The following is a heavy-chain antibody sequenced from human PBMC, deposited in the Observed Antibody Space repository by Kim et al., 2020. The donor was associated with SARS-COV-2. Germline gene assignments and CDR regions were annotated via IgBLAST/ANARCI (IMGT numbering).Heavy chain of an antibody. CDR2: MYYGGST. CDR1: GFSVASPTYF. D-gene: IGHD1-1*01. V-gene: IGHV4-31*03. J-gene: IGHJ4*02. CDR3: ATGYKRRWWFWNILYPNYLAS. Sequence: SETLSLTCTVSGFSVASPTYFWNWLRQRPGQGLEWIGYMYYGGSTHYNPSLKSRITMSLETSKSQFSLKLNSVTAADTAVYYCATGYKRRWWFWNILYPNYLASWGQGILVSVSS.